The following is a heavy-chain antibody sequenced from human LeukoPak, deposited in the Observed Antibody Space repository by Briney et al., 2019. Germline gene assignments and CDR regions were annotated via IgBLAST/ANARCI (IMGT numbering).Heavy chain of an antibody. CDR1: GFTVSSNY. CDR2: IYSGGST. Sequence: PGRSLRLSCAASGFTVSSNYMSWVRQAPGKGLEWVSVIYSGGSTYYADSVKGRFTISRDNSKNTLYLQMNSLRAEDTAVYYCAKEGLGMATTPPYYYYYYYMDVWGKGTTVTVSS. V-gene: IGHV3-53*05. J-gene: IGHJ6*03. D-gene: IGHD5-24*01. CDR3: AKEGLGMATTPPYYYYYYYMDV.